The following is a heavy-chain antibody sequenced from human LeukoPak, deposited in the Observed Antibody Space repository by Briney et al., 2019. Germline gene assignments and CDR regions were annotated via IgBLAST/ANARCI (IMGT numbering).Heavy chain of an antibody. CDR2: IKSKSEGGTT. CDR3: TKYYDGHDY. CDR1: GFSFSNAW. Sequence: GGSLRLSCAASGFSFSNAWMSWVRQAPGKGLEWVGRIKSKSEGGTTDYAVPVKGRFTISRDDSKNTLYLQMNSLKTEDTAVYYCTKYYDGHDYWGQGTLVTVSS. D-gene: IGHD3-22*01. V-gene: IGHV3-15*01. J-gene: IGHJ4*02.